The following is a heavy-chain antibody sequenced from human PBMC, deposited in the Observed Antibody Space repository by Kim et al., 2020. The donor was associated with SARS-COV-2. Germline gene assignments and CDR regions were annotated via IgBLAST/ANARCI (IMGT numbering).Heavy chain of an antibody. J-gene: IGHJ4*02. Sequence: PTLDSRATISVDTSKSQVSLKLSSVTAADTAVYYCARGYDILTGYFTFDYWGQGTLVTVSS. CDR3: ARGYDILTGYFTFDY. V-gene: IGHV4-31*02. D-gene: IGHD3-9*01.